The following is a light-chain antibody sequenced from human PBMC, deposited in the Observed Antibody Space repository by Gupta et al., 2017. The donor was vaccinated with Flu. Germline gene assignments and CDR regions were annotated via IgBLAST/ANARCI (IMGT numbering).Light chain of an antibody. V-gene: IGKV3-20*01. J-gene: IGKJ4*01. CDR1: QSISSSY. CDR3: QQDNNSPLT. Sequence: GTLVLSPGERGTLSCRTSQSISSSYVAWYQQKPGQAPRLLIYGASSRATGIPDRFSGGGSGTDFTLTISRLEPEDFAVYYCQQDNNSPLTFGGGTKVEI. CDR2: GAS.